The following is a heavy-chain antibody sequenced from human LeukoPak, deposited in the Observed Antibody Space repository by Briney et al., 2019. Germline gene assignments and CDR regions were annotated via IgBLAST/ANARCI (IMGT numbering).Heavy chain of an antibody. CDR1: GGSIRSGTDY. CDR2: IYYSGST. CDR3: ASQTYYYGSGEDPN. D-gene: IGHD3-10*01. V-gene: IGHV4-31*03. Sequence: PSETLSLTCTVSGGSIRSGTDYWSWIRQPAGKGLEWIGYIYYSGSTYYNPSLKSRVTISVDTSKNQFSLKLSSVTAADTAVYYCASQTYYYGSGEDPNWGQGTLVTVSS. J-gene: IGHJ4*02.